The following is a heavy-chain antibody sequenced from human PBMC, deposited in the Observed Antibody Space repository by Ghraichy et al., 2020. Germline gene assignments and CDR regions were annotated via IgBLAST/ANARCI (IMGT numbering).Heavy chain of an antibody. CDR3: ARGGYSYGYDGYYYGMDV. D-gene: IGHD5-18*01. CDR1: GYSFTSYW. CDR2: IYPGDSDT. J-gene: IGHJ6*02. V-gene: IGHV5-51*01. Sequence: GSLNISCKGSGYSFTSYWIGWVRQMPGKGLEWMGIIYPGDSDTRYSPSFQGQVTISADKSISTAYLQWSSLKASDTAMYYCARGGYSYGYDGYYYGMDVWGQGTTVTVSS.